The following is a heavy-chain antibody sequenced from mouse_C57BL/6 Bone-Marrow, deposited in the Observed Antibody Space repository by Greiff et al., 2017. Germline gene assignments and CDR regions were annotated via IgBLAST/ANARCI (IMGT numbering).Heavy chain of an antibody. CDR1: GYTFTDHT. D-gene: IGHD1-1*01. CDR2: IYPRDGSN. Sequence: QVQLKESDAELVKPGASVKISCKVSGYTFTDHTIHWMKQRPEQGLVWIGYIYPRDGSNKYNEKFKGKATLTADKSSSTAYMQLNSLTSEDSAVYFCTRGRIVATDAWFAYWGQGTLVTVSA. V-gene: IGHV1-78*01. CDR3: TRGRIVATDAWFAY. J-gene: IGHJ3*01.